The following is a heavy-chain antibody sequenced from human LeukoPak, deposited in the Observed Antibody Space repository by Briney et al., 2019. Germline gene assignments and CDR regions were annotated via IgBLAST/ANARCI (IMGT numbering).Heavy chain of an antibody. CDR1: GFTFRDYW. D-gene: IGHD1-26*01. V-gene: IGHV3-7*01. CDR2: INRGGNEV. J-gene: IGHJ4*02. Sequence: GGALTLSCPHSGFTFRDYWMTWVRQVPGKGLEWVANINRGGNEVHYVDSVKGRFTISRDNAKNSLYLQLDSLRVEDTAVYYCARVGTWELQRVFDYWGQGNLVTVSS. CDR3: ARVGTWELQRVFDY.